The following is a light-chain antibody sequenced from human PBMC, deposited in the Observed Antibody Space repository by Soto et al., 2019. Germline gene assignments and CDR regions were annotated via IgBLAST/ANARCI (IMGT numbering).Light chain of an antibody. CDR2: KAS. J-gene: IGKJ1*01. Sequence: DIQMTQSPSTLSASVGVRVTITCRASQSISSWLAWYQQKPGKAPKLLIYKASSLESGVPSRFSGSGSGTEFTLTISSLQPDDFATYYCQQYNSYPWTFVQGTKVEIK. CDR1: QSISSW. V-gene: IGKV1-5*03. CDR3: QQYNSYPWT.